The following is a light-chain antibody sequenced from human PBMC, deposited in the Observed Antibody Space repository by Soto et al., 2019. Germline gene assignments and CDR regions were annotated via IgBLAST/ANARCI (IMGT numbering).Light chain of an antibody. V-gene: IGKV1-39*01. Sequence: DIPMTQSPSSLSASVGDRVTITCRASQSISSYLNWYQQKPGKAPKLMIYAASSLQSGVPSRFSGCGSGTDFTLTISSLQPEDFATYYCQQSYSTPITFGPGTKVDIK. CDR1: QSISSY. CDR2: AAS. CDR3: QQSYSTPIT. J-gene: IGKJ3*01.